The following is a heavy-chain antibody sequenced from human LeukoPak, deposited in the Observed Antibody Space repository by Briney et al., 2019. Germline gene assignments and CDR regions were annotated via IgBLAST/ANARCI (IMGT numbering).Heavy chain of an antibody. V-gene: IGHV1-8*03. Sequence: ASVKVSCKASGYTFTGYYMHWVRQATGQGLEWMGWMNPNSGNTGYAQKFQGRVTITRNTSISTAYMELSSLRSEDTAVYYCARDNDYYFDYWGQGTLVTVSS. CDR1: GYTFTGYY. D-gene: IGHD3-3*01. CDR2: MNPNSGNT. J-gene: IGHJ4*02. CDR3: ARDNDYYFDY.